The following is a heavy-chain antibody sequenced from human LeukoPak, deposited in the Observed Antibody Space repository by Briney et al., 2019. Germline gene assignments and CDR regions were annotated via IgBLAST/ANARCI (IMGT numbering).Heavy chain of an antibody. CDR1: GFTFSSYE. D-gene: IGHD1-14*01. CDR3: ARAPNHGTWRWFDP. CDR2: ISSSGSTI. Sequence: GGSLRLSCAASGFTFSSYEMNWVRQAPGKWLEWVSYISSSGSTIYYADSVKGRFTISRDNAKNSLYLQMNSLRAEDTALYHCARAPNHGTWRWFDPWGQGTLVTVSS. V-gene: IGHV3-48*03. J-gene: IGHJ5*02.